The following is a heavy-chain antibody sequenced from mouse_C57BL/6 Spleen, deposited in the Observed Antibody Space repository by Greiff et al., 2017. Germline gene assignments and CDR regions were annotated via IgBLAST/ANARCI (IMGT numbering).Heavy chain of an antibody. CDR1: GFTFSSYA. D-gene: IGHD2-1*01. J-gene: IGHJ3*01. V-gene: IGHV5-4*03. CDR2: ISDGGSYT. Sequence: EVKLVESGGGLVKPGGSLKLSCAASGFTFSSYAMSWVRQTPEKRLEWVATISDGGSYTYYPDNVKGRFTIARDNAKNNLYLQMSHLKSEDTAMYSCARVYYGNSAWFAYWGQGTLVTVSA. CDR3: ARVYYGNSAWFAY.